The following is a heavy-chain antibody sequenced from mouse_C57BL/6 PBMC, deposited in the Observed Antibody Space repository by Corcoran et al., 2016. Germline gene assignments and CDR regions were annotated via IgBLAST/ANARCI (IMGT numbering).Heavy chain of an antibody. J-gene: IGHJ3*01. CDR2: INPNNGGT. V-gene: IGHV1-26*01. CDR3: ARTGLYGSPGLAY. Sequence: EVQLQQSGPELVKPGASVKISCKASGYTFTDYYMNWVKQSHGKSLEWIGDINPNNGGTSYNQKFKGKARLTVDKSSSTAYMELRSLTSEDSAVYYCARTGLYGSPGLAYWGQGTLVIVSA. CDR1: GYTFTDYY. D-gene: IGHD2-1*01.